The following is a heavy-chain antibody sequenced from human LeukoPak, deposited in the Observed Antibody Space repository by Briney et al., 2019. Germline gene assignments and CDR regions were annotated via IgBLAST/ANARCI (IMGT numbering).Heavy chain of an antibody. CDR2: IYTSGST. CDR1: GGSISSYY. CDR3: ARGGGYCSGGSCYGY. J-gene: IGHJ4*02. D-gene: IGHD2-15*01. Sequence: SETLSLTCTVTGGSISSYYWSWIRQPAGKGLEWIGRIYTSGSTNYNPSLTSRVTMSVDTSKNQFSLKLSSVTAADTAVYYCARGGGYCSGGSCYGYWGQGTLVTVSS. V-gene: IGHV4-4*07.